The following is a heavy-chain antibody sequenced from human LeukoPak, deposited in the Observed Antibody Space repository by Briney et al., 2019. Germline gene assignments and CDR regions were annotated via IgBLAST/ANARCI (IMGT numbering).Heavy chain of an antibody. CDR1: GDIVSSGSAA. Sequence: SQTLSLTCALSGDIVSSGSAAWNSIRQSPSRGLEWLGRTYYRCKLYNDYAVSVKSRISINPDTSKNQFSLQLNSVTPEDTAVYYCGRDRGRGDDFFDYWGQGTLVTVSS. J-gene: IGHJ4*02. D-gene: IGHD5-12*01. CDR3: GRDRGRGDDFFDY. V-gene: IGHV6-1*01. CDR2: TYYRCKLYN.